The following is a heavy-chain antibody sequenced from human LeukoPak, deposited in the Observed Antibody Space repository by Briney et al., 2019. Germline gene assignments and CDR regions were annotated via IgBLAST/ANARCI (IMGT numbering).Heavy chain of an antibody. CDR2: IWHDGSNK. D-gene: IGHD2-15*01. J-gene: IGHJ4*02. CDR3: ARDRSSGAFDY. V-gene: IGHV3-33*01. Sequence: GGSLRLSCAASGFTFSSYGMHWVRQAPGRGLEWVAIIWHDGSNKYYADSVKGRFTISRDNSKNTLDLQMNSLRAEDAAVYYCARDRSSGAFDYWGQGTLVTVSS. CDR1: GFTFSSYG.